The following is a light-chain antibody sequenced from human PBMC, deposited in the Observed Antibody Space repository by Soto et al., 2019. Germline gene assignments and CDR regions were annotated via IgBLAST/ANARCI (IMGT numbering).Light chain of an antibody. V-gene: IGKV1-5*03. CDR3: QQYTSYPIT. CDR1: QSVSGW. Sequence: IQLAQSPSSLSASVGDGVTVTCRASQSVSGWLAWYHQKPGKAPKLLIYKVSSLERGVPSRFSGSGSGTEFTLTISSLQPDDFATYYCQQYTSYPITFGQGTRLEIK. CDR2: KVS. J-gene: IGKJ5*01.